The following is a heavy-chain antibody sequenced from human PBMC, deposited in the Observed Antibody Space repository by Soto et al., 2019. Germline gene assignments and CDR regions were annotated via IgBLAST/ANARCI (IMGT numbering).Heavy chain of an antibody. CDR3: ATYYYGSGSQDYYGMDV. CDR2: ISAYNGNT. D-gene: IGHD3-10*01. CDR1: GYTFTSYG. J-gene: IGHJ6*02. V-gene: IGHV1-18*01. Sequence: QVQLVQSGAEVKKPGASVKVSCKASGYTFTSYGIIWVRQAPGQGLEWMGWISAYNGNTNYAQKLQGRVTMTTDTSTSTAYMKLRSLRSDDTAVYYCATYYYGSGSQDYYGMDVWGQGTTVTVSS.